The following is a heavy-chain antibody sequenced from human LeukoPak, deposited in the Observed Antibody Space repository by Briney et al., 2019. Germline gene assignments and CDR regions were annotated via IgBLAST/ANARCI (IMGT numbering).Heavy chain of an antibody. Sequence: SETLSLTCAVSGGSISSSNWWSWVRQPPGKGLEWIGEIYHSGSTNYNPPLKSRVTISVDKSKNQFSLKLSSVTAADTAVYYCARSLGVVRGVTFYYYMDVWGKGTTVTISS. D-gene: IGHD3-10*01. CDR3: ARSLGVVRGVTFYYYMDV. J-gene: IGHJ6*03. V-gene: IGHV4-4*02. CDR1: GGSISSSNW. CDR2: IYHSGST.